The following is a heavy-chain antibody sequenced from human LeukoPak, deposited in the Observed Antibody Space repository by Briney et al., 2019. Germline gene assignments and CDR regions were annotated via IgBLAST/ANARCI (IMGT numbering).Heavy chain of an antibody. CDR2: IYHSGST. J-gene: IGHJ5*02. D-gene: IGHD3-3*01. V-gene: IGHV4-4*02. Sequence: GSLRLSCAASGFTFSNYAMNWVRQPPGKGLEWIGEIYHSGSTNYNPSLKSRVTISVDKSKNQFSLKLSSVTAADTAVYYCASETILGWFDPWGQGTLVTVSS. CDR3: ASETILGWFDP. CDR1: GFTFSNYAM.